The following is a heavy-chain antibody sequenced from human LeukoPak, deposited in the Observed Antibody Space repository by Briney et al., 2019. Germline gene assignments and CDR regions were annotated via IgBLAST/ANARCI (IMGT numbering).Heavy chain of an antibody. J-gene: IGHJ4*02. V-gene: IGHV3-74*01. Sequence: PGGSLRLSCAASGFIFRNYYMHWVRHVPGKGLMWVSRINNDGSITRYADSVKGRFTISRDNAKNTLYLQMSSLRAEDTAVYYCARVAVTGTFRFDSWGQGTLVSVSS. CDR1: GFIFRNYY. CDR3: ARVAVTGTFRFDS. CDR2: INNDGSIT. D-gene: IGHD6-19*01.